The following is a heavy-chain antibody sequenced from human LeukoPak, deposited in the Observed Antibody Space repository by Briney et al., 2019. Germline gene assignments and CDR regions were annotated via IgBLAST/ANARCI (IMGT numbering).Heavy chain of an antibody. V-gene: IGHV3-23*01. CDR1: GFTFGSYA. D-gene: IGHD3-10*01. J-gene: IGHJ4*02. CDR2: ISGGGGST. Sequence: GGSLRLSCAASGFTFGSYAMSWVRQAPGKGLEWVSAISGGGGSTYYADSVRGRFTISRDNAKNTLYLQMNSLRAEDTAVYYCTRDTFGARDSWGQGTLVTVSS. CDR3: TRDTFGARDS.